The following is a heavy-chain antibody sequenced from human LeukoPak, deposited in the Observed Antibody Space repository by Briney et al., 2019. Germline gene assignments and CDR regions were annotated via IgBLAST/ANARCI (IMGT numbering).Heavy chain of an antibody. V-gene: IGHV4-4*02. CDR2: IYHSGST. Sequence: PSGTLSLTCAVSGGSISISNSNWWSWLRQPPGKGLEWIGEIYHSGSTNYNPSLKSRVTISVDKSKNQFSLKLSSVTAADTAVYYCARDLHGGNSFTSDWYFDLWGRGTLVTVSS. CDR3: ARDLHGGNSFTSDWYFDL. D-gene: IGHD4-23*01. CDR1: GGSISISNSNW. J-gene: IGHJ2*01.